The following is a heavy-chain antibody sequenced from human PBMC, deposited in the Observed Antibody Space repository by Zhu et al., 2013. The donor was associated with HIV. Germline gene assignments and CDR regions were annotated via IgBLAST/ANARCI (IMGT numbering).Heavy chain of an antibody. J-gene: IGHJ4*02. CDR3: ARDSRSFYSNYAGGRRYDFDY. CDR2: IIPIFGTA. D-gene: IGHD4-4*01. CDR1: GGTFSSYA. V-gene: IGHV1-69*01. Sequence: QVQLVQSGAEVKKPGSSVKVSCKASGGTFSSYAISWVRQAPGQGLEWMGGIIPIFGTANYAQKFQGRVTITADESTSTAYMELSSLRSEDTAVYYCARDSRSFYSNYAGGRRYDFDYWGQGTLVTVSS.